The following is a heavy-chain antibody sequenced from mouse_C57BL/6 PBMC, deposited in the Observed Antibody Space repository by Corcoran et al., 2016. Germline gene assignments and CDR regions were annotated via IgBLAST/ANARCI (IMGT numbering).Heavy chain of an antibody. V-gene: IGHV14-3*01. CDR3: ARGDYDNYAMDY. CDR2: IDPANGNT. D-gene: IGHD2-4*01. Sequence: EVQLQQSVAELVRPGASVKLSCTASDFNLKNTYMHWVKQRPEQGLEWIGRIDPANGNTKYAPKFQGKATITADTSSNTAYLQLSSLTSEDTAIYYCARGDYDNYAMDYWGQGTSVTVSS. J-gene: IGHJ4*01. CDR1: DFNLKNTY.